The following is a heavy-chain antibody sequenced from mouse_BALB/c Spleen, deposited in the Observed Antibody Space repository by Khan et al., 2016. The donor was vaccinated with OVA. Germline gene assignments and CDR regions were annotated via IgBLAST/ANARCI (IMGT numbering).Heavy chain of an antibody. CDR1: GFSLTSYD. CDR3: VGYRYDRYFDV. CDR2: IWTGGGT. Sequence: QVQLKQSGPGLVAPSQSLSITCTVSGFSLTSYDISWIRQPPGKGLEWLGVIWTGGGTNYNSAFMSRLSISKDNSKSQVFLKMNSLQTDDTAIYYCVGYRYDRYFDVWGAGTTVTVSS. D-gene: IGHD2-14*01. V-gene: IGHV2-9-2*01. J-gene: IGHJ1*01.